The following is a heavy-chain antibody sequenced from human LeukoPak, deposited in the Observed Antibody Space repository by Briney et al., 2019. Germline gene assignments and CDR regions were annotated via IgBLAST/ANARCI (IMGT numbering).Heavy chain of an antibody. CDR1: GFTFSSYA. D-gene: IGHD4-17*01. CDR3: AKGRKRTTVTTFDY. V-gene: IGHV3-23*01. CDR2: ISGSGGST. Sequence: GGSLRLSCAASGFTFSSYAMSWVRQAPGKGLEWVSAISGSGGSTYYADSVKGRSTISRDNSKNTLYLQMNSLRAEDTAVYYCAKGRKRTTVTTFDYWGQGTLVTVSS. J-gene: IGHJ4*02.